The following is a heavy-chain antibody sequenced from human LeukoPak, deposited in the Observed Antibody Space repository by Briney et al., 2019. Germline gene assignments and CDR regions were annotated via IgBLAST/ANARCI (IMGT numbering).Heavy chain of an antibody. D-gene: IGHD3-16*01. V-gene: IGHV3-33*08. J-gene: IGHJ3*02. Sequence: GGSLRLSSAASGFTFSSYAMTWVRQAPGKGLEWVAVILNDGSQEKYADSVKGRFTISRDNSKNTLFLQMNSLRAEDTAVYYCARDDALGDNALDIWGQGTMVTVSS. CDR1: GFTFSSYA. CDR2: ILNDGSQE. CDR3: ARDDALGDNALDI.